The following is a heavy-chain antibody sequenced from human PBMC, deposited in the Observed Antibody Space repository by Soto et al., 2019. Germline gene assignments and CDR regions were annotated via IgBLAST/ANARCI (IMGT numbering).Heavy chain of an antibody. D-gene: IGHD2-2*01. CDR2: IIPITATA. CDR3: ARSQGSSTSLEIYYYYYYGMDV. J-gene: IGHJ6*02. CDR1: GGTFGSYA. Sequence: QVQLVQSGAEVKKPGSSVKVSCKASGGTFGSYAISWVRQAPGQGLEWMGGIIPITATANYAQKFQGRVTITADESTSTASMQLSSLRSGDTAVYYCARSQGSSTSLEIYYYYYYGMDVWGQGTTVTVSS. V-gene: IGHV1-69*01.